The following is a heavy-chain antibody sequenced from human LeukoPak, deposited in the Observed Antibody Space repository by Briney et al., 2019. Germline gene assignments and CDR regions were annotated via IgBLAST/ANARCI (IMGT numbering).Heavy chain of an antibody. V-gene: IGHV3-33*01. CDR1: GFTFSSYG. CDR3: ARDGIGPVDYYYGMDV. J-gene: IGHJ6*02. Sequence: PGRSLRLSCAASGFTFSSYGMHWVRQAPGKGLEWVAVIWYDGSNKYYADSVKGRFTISRDNSKNTLYLQMNSLRAEDTAVYYCARDGIGPVDYYYGMDVWGQGTTVTVSS. D-gene: IGHD1-1*01. CDR2: IWYDGSNK.